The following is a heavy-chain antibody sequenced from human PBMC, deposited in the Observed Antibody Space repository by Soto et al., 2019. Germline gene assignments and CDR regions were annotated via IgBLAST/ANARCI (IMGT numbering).Heavy chain of an antibody. CDR3: AKDLAAGPNRPYYYYGMDV. D-gene: IGHD6-13*01. V-gene: IGHV3-43*01. J-gene: IGHJ6*02. Sequence: PGGSLRLSCAASGFTFDDYTMHWVRQAPGKGPEWVSLISWDGGSTYYADSVKGRFTISRDNSKNSLYLQMNSLRTEDTALYYCAKDLAAGPNRPYYYYGMDVWGQGTTVTVSS. CDR1: GFTFDDYT. CDR2: ISWDGGST.